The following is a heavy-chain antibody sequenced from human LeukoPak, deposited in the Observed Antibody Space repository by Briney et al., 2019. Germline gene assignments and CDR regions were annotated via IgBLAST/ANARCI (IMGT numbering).Heavy chain of an antibody. CDR3: ARDLGSRDYFDY. J-gene: IGHJ4*02. V-gene: IGHV3-23*01. CDR1: GFTFSSYA. D-gene: IGHD1-26*01. CDR2: VSSGGGST. Sequence: GGSLRLSCAASGFTFSSYAMIWVRQAPGKGLEWVSSVSSGGGSTYYADSVKGRFTISRDISKSTVYLQMNSLRAEDTAVYYCARDLGSRDYFDYWGQGTLVTVSS.